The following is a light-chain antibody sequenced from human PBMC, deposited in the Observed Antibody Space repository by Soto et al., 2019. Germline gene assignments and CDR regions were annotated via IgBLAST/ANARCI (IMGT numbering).Light chain of an antibody. J-gene: IGKJ5*01. CDR3: QQRGNWRIT. CDR2: DAS. V-gene: IGKV3-11*01. Sequence: EIVLTQSPATLSLSPGERATLSCRASQSVSSFLAWYQQKPGQAPRLLIYDASKRATGIPARFSGSGSGTDFTLTISSLEPEDFAVYYCQQRGNWRITFGQGTRLEIK. CDR1: QSVSSF.